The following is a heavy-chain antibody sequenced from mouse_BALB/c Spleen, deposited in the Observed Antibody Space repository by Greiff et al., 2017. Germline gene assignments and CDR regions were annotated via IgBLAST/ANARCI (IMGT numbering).Heavy chain of an antibody. J-gene: IGHJ4*01. CDR1: GYTFTSYW. D-gene: IGHD1-2*01. V-gene: IGHV1S81*02. Sequence: QVQLQQPGAELVKPGASVKLSCKASGYTFTSYWMHWVKQRPGQGLELIGEINPSNGRTNYNEKFKSKATLTVDKSSSTAYMQLSSLTSEDSAVYYCARFDYGIYAMDYWGQGTSVTVSS. CDR2: INPSNGRT. CDR3: ARFDYGIYAMDY.